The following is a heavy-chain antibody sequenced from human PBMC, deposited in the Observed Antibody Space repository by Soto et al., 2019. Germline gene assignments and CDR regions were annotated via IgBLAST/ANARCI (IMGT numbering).Heavy chain of an antibody. V-gene: IGHV4-59*01. J-gene: IGHJ3*02. D-gene: IGHD1-1*01. CDR3: ARGGGTTGFVDDI. Sequence: QVQLQESGPGLVKPSETLSLTCTVSGGSISSYYWSWIRQPPGKGLEWIGYIYYSGSTNYNPSLTSRVTISVDTSKNQFSLKLSSVTAADTAVYYCARGGGTTGFVDDIWGQGTMVTVSS. CDR1: GGSISSYY. CDR2: IYYSGST.